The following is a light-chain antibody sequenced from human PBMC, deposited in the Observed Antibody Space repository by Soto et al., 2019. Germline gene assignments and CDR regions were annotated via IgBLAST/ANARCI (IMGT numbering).Light chain of an antibody. CDR1: SSDVGGYNY. V-gene: IGLV2-8*01. CDR3: ISHAGRNNLGV. J-gene: IGLJ3*02. CDR2: EVS. Sequence: QSALTQPPSASGAPGQSGTISCTGTSSDVGGYNYVSWYQQYPGKSPKLRIFEVSKRPSGVPDLFSGSKSGNTASLTFSGLQAEHEADYYRISHAGRNNLGVFGGGTKLTVL.